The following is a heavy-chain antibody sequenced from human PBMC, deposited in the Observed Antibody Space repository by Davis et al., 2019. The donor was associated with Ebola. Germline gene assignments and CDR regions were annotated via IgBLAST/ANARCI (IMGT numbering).Heavy chain of an antibody. CDR3: AREYYDSSGYYYYYYYGMDV. J-gene: IGHJ6*02. D-gene: IGHD3-22*01. Sequence: GESLKISCAASGFTFSNYWMSWVRQAPGKGLVWVSRINSDGSSTSYADSVKGRFTISRDNAKNTLYLQMNSLRAEDTAVYYCAREYYDSSGYYYYYYYGMDVWGQGTTVTVSS. V-gene: IGHV3-74*01. CDR1: GFTFSNYW. CDR2: INSDGSST.